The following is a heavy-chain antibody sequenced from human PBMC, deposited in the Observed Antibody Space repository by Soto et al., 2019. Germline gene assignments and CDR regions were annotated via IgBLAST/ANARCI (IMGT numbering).Heavy chain of an antibody. D-gene: IGHD3-10*01. J-gene: IGHJ6*03. Sequence: SETLSLTCTVSGDSINSYYWSWIRQPPGKGLEWIGFTYYSGSTNYNPSLKSRVTISVDTSKNQFSLRLSSVTAADTAVYYCARQHGGSHYYGSGSYYGPTHYYYYYYMDVWGKGTTVTVSS. CDR1: GDSINSYY. CDR2: TYYSGST. CDR3: ARQHGGSHYYGSGSYYGPTHYYYYYYMDV. V-gene: IGHV4-59*01.